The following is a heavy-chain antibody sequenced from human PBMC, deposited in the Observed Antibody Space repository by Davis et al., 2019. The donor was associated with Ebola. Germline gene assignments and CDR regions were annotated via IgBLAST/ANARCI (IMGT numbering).Heavy chain of an antibody. V-gene: IGHV3-23*01. J-gene: IGHJ6*02. CDR1: GFTFSSYA. D-gene: IGHD3-22*01. CDR3: AKKEPIYYYDSSGYGTYYGMDV. CDR2: ISGSGGST. Sequence: PGGSLRLSCAASGFTFSSYAMSWVRQAPGKGLEWVSAISGSGGSTYYADSVKGRFTISRDNSKNTLYLQMNSLRAEDTAVYYCAKKEPIYYYDSSGYGTYYGMDVWGQGTTVTVSS.